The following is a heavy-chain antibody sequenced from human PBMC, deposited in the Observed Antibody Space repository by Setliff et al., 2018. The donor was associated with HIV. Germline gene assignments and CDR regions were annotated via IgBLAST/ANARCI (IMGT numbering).Heavy chain of an antibody. V-gene: IGHV4-59*01. CDR2: IYYSGST. J-gene: IGHJ2*01. CDR1: GGSISSYY. Sequence: SETLSLTCTVSGGSISSYYWSWIRQPPGKGLEWIGYIYYSGSTNYNPSLKSRVTISVDTSKNQFSLKLSSVTAADTAVYYCASRLAVAGVYWYFDLWGRGTLVTVSS. D-gene: IGHD6-19*01. CDR3: ASRLAVAGVYWYFDL.